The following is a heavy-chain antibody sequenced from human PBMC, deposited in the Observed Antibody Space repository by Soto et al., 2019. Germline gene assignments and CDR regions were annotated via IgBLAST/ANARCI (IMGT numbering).Heavy chain of an antibody. CDR3: VGRWLEF. CDR1: GFTVSSNF. Sequence: GGSLRLSCAASGFTVSSNFMNWVRQAPGKGLEWVSVIYSGGGTYYSDSVKGRFTVSRDNSKNTLFLHMDSLRVADTAVYYCVGRWLEFCGQGPLVTVSS. CDR2: IYSGGGT. D-gene: IGHD3-22*01. J-gene: IGHJ4*02. V-gene: IGHV3-53*01.